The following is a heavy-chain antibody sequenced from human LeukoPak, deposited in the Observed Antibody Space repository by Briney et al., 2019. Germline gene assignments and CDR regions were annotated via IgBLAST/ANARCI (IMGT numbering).Heavy chain of an antibody. D-gene: IGHD5-12*01. J-gene: IGHJ3*02. CDR2: ISSSSSTI. CDR3: ARVLQSGYDQDAFDI. V-gene: IGHV3-48*01. CDR1: GFTFSSYS. Sequence: PGGSLRLSCAASGFTFSSYSMNWVRQAPGKGLEWVSYISSSSSTIYYADSVKGRFTISRDNAKNSLYLQMNSLRAEDTAVYYCARVLQSGYDQDAFDIWGQGTMVTVSS.